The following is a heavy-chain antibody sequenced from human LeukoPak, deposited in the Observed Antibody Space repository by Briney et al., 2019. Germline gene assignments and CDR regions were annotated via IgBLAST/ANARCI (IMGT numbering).Heavy chain of an antibody. CDR3: ARVFGSLPGPLDY. CDR2: IYPADSDT. V-gene: IGHV5-51*01. CDR1: GYTFTSYW. J-gene: IGHJ4*02. D-gene: IGHD6-13*01. Sequence: GESLKISCQGAGYTFTSYWIGWARQMPGKGLEWMGIIYPADSDTRYSPSFKGQVTISAAKSISTAYLQWSSLKASDTAMYYCARVFGSLPGPLDYWGQGTLVTVSS.